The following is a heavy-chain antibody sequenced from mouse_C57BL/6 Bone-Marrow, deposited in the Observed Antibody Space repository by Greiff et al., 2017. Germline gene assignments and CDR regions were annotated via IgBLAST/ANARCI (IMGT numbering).Heavy chain of an antibody. V-gene: IGHV1-9*01. J-gene: IGHJ2*01. CDR3: ASVYYYGSKDYFDY. CDR2: ILPGSGST. D-gene: IGHD1-1*01. CDR1: GYTFTGYW. Sequence: VKLMESGAELMKPGASVKLSCKATGYTFTGYWIEWVKQRPGHGLEWIGEILPGSGSTNYNEKFKGKATFPADKSSNTAYMQLSSLTTEDAAIYYCASVYYYGSKDYFDYWGQGTTLTVSS.